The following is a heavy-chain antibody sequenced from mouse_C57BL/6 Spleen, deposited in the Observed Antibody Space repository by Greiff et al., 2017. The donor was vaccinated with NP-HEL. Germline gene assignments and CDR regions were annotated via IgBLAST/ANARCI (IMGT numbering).Heavy chain of an antibody. CDR1: GYTFTDYY. D-gene: IGHD1-1*01. CDR2: INPNNGGT. V-gene: IGHV1-26*01. J-gene: IGHJ2*01. CDR3: ARPGYYGPYSDY. Sequence: EVKLQQSGPELVKPGASVKISCKASGYTFTDYYMNWVKQSHGKSLEWIGDINPNNGGTSYNQKFKGKATLTVDKSSSTAYMELRSLTSEDSAVYYCARPGYYGPYSDYWGQGTTLTVSS.